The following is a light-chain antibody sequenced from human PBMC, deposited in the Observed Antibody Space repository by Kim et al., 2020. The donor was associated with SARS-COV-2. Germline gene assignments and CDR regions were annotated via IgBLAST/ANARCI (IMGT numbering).Light chain of an antibody. CDR1: QSVSRDA. J-gene: IGKJ1*01. CDR3: QKSATSRT. CDR2: GVS. Sequence: LSPGERDTLSGRASQSVSRDALAWSQQKTGQAPRLLIPGVSNRATAIPDRFSGSGSGTDFTLTISRLEPEDFAVYYCQKSATSRTFGKGTKVDIK. V-gene: IGKV3-20*01.